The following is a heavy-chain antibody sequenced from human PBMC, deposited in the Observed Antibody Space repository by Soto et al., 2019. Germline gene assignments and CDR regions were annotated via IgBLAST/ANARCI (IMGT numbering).Heavy chain of an antibody. CDR2: INHSGST. CDR3: ARGGRSSSWALDY. J-gene: IGHJ4*02. Sequence: PSETLSLTCAVYGGSFSGYYWSWIRQPPGKGLEWIGEINHSGSTNYNPSLKSRVTISVDTSKNQFSLKLSSVTAADTAVYYCARGGRSSSWALDYWGQGTLVTVSS. CDR1: GGSFSGYY. D-gene: IGHD6-13*01. V-gene: IGHV4-34*01.